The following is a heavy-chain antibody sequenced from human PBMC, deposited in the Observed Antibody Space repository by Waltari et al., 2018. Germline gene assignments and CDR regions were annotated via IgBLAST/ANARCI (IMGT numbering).Heavy chain of an antibody. J-gene: IGHJ4*02. Sequence: EVQLVESGGGLLQRGGSLRLSSAGSGFAVSSSYMNWVRQAPGNGLEWVSGIHSGGNTYYADSVKGRFTISRDNSKNTLYLQMNSLRAEDTAVYYCAKDRSYGHSLANWGQGTLVTVSS. V-gene: IGHV3-53*01. CDR2: IHSGGNT. D-gene: IGHD4-17*01. CDR1: GFAVSSSY. CDR3: AKDRSYGHSLAN.